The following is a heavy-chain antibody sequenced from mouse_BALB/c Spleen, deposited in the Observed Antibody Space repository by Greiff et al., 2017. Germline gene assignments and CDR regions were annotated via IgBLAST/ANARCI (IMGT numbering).Heavy chain of an antibody. J-gene: IGHJ4*01. CDR3: ARGKLSLLRGYAMDY. D-gene: IGHD1-2*01. Sequence: EVQLLESGPGLVKPSQSLSLTCTVTGYSITSDYAWNWIRQFPGNKLEWMGYISYSGSTSYNPSLKSRISITRDTSKNQFFLQLNSVTTEDTATYYCARGKLSLLRGYAMDYWGQGTSVTVSS. CDR2: ISYSGST. CDR1: GYSITSDYA. V-gene: IGHV3-2*02.